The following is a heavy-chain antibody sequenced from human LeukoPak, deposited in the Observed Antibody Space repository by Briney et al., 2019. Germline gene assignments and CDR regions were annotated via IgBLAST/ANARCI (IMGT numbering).Heavy chain of an antibody. CDR3: ARDRNYYGSGSYPRAGYFQH. D-gene: IGHD3-10*01. Sequence: SETLSLTCAVYGGSFSGYYWSWIRQPPGKGLEWIGEINHSGSTNYNPSLKSRVTISVDTSKNQFSLKLSSVTAADTAVYYCARDRNYYGSGSYPRAGYFQHWGQGTLVTVSS. CDR1: GGSFSGYY. CDR2: INHSGST. V-gene: IGHV4-34*01. J-gene: IGHJ1*01.